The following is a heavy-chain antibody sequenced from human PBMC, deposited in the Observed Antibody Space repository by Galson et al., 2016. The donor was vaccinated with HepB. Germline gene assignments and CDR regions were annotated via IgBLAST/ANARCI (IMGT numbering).Heavy chain of an antibody. D-gene: IGHD3-22*01. CDR1: GYTFTNYG. CDR3: ARDRSLYYFDSSAYRHDY. Sequence: AEVKKPGESLTISCKASGYTFTNYGISWVRQAPGQGLEWMGWISTFNGNTNYAQKLQGRVTMTTDTSTSTAYMELRSLRSDDTAVYYCARDRSLYYFDSSAYRHDYWGQGTLVTVSS. CDR2: ISTFNGNT. J-gene: IGHJ4*02. V-gene: IGHV1-18*01.